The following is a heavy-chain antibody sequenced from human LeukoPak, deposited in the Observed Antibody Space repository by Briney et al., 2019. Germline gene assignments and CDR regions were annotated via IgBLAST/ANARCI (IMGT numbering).Heavy chain of an antibody. V-gene: IGHV3-23*01. CDR1: GFSFSNYA. D-gene: IGHD3-10*01. J-gene: IGHJ6*03. CDR2: LGGSGGSR. Sequence: PGGSLRISCGASGFSFSNYAMTWVRQAPGKGMEWVSTLGGSGGSRYYADSVKGRFTMSRDNSNNMLYLQMNSLRAEDTPVYYCAKHRGQIYYNYYMDAWGEGTTVTVSS. CDR3: AKHRGQIYYNYYMDA.